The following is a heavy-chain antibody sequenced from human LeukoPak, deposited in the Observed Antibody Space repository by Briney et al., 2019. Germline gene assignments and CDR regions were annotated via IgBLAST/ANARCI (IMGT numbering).Heavy chain of an antibody. D-gene: IGHD3-10*01. J-gene: IGHJ5*02. CDR1: GYTLTELS. V-gene: IGHV1-24*01. CDR2: FDPVDGET. Sequence: GASVKVSCKVSGYTLTELSMHWVRQAPGKGLEWMGGFDPVDGETIYAQKFQGRVTMTEDTSTDTAYMELSSLRSEDTAVYYCATEKIMVRGVIILEHNWFDPWGQGTLVTVSS. CDR3: ATEKIMVRGVIILEHNWFDP.